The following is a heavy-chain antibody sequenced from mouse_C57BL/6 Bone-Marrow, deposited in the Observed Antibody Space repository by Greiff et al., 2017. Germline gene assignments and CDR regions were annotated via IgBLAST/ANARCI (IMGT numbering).Heavy chain of an antibody. J-gene: IGHJ4*01. CDR1: GYTFTDYY. CDR2: INPNNGGT. V-gene: IGHV1-26*01. D-gene: IGHD2-10*02. CDR3: ANWYGKGCYAMDY. Sequence: EVQLQQSGPELVKPGASVTISCKASGYTFTDYYMNWVKQSHGKSLEWIGDINPNNGGTSYNQKFKGKATLTVDKSSSTAYMELRSLTSEDSAVYYCANWYGKGCYAMDYWGQGTSVTVSS.